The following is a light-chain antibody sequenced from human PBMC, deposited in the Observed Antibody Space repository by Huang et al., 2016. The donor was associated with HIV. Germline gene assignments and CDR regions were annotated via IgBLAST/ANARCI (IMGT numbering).Light chain of an antibody. CDR2: AAS. CDR1: RGISDS. CDR3: QQYYGTPYT. J-gene: IGKJ2*01. Sequence: DIQVTQSPSSLSASVGDRVTVTCRTSRGISDSLVWYQQKPGRAPKLLVYAASRLESGVPSMFSCSGAGADFTLTINNLQPEDFATYYCQQYYGTPYTFGQGTKVEIK. V-gene: IGKV1-NL1*01.